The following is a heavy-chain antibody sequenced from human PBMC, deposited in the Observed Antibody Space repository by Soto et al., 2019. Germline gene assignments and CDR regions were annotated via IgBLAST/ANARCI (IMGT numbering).Heavy chain of an antibody. CDR2: VSIGGST. CDR3: AKRRGAGGNFDY. J-gene: IGHJ4*02. CDR1: GFTFSSYA. D-gene: IGHD1-26*01. Sequence: GGSLRLSCAASGFTFSSYAMGWVRQGPGKGLEWVAVVSIGGSTHYADSVRGRFTISRDNSKNTLSLQMNSLTAEDTAVYFCAKRRGAGGNFDYWGQGARVTVYS. V-gene: IGHV3-23*01.